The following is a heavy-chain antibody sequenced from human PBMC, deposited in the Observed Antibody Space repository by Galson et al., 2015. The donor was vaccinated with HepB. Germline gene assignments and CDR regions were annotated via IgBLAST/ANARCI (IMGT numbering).Heavy chain of an antibody. Sequence: SLRLSCAASGFTFDDYAMHWVRQAPGKGLEWVSGISWNSGSIGYADSVKGRFTISRDNAKNSLYLQMNSLRAEDTALYYCAKDIGGYSYAQFDYWGQGTLVTVSS. D-gene: IGHD5-18*01. V-gene: IGHV3-9*01. CDR3: AKDIGGYSYAQFDY. J-gene: IGHJ4*02. CDR1: GFTFDDYA. CDR2: ISWNSGSI.